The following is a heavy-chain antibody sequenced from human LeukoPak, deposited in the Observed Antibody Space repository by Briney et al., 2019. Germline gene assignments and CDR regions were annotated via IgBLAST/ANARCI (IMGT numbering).Heavy chain of an antibody. CDR3: AKDLNRFYYGSGR. V-gene: IGHV3-23*01. Sequence: GGSLRLTCAASGFTFSSYAMSWVRQAPGKGLEWVSAISGSGSSTYYADSVKGRFTISRDNSKDTLYLQMNSLRAEDTAVYYCAKDLNRFYYGSGRWGPGTLVTVSS. J-gene: IGHJ4*02. CDR2: ISGSGSST. CDR1: GFTFSSYA. D-gene: IGHD3-10*01.